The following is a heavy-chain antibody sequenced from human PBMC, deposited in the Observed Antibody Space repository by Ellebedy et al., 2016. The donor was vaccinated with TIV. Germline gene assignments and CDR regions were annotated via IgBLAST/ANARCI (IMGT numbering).Heavy chain of an antibody. CDR1: GFTFSSYA. CDR3: ARDPRRLRPTEDYYYGLDV. CDR2: ISYDGSTE. Sequence: GGSLRLSXAASGFTFSSYAMHWVRQAPGKGPEWVAVISYDGSTEYYADSVKGRFTLSRDNSKNTLYLQMNSLRPEDTAVYYCARDPRRLRPTEDYYYGLDVWGQGTTVNVSS. V-gene: IGHV3-30-3*01. D-gene: IGHD5-18*01. J-gene: IGHJ6*02.